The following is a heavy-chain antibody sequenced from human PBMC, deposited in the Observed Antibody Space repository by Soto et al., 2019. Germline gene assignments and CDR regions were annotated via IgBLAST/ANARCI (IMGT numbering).Heavy chain of an antibody. V-gene: IGHV4-39*01. D-gene: IGHD6-13*01. Sequence: SETLSLTCSVSSASLSSSTYYWSWIRQPPGRGPEWIGSIYYSGNTYYKPSLKSRVSISIDTSRNQFSLKLTYVTAADTAMYYCARPKTIGAAAGKGWFDPWVQGTLVT. CDR3: ARPKTIGAAAGKGWFDP. CDR1: SASLSSSTYY. CDR2: IYYSGNT. J-gene: IGHJ5*02.